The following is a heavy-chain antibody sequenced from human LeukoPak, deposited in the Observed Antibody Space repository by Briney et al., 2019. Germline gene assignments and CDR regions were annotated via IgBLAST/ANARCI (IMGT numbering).Heavy chain of an antibody. Sequence: GASVKVSCKASGGTFSSYAISWVRQAPGQGLEWMGGIIPNSGGTNYAQKFQGRVTMTRDTSISTAYMELSRLRSDDTAVYYCAREGQWFGELGHWFDPWGQGTLVTVSS. V-gene: IGHV1-2*02. J-gene: IGHJ5*02. CDR2: IIPNSGGT. CDR3: AREGQWFGELGHWFDP. D-gene: IGHD3-10*01. CDR1: GGTFSSYA.